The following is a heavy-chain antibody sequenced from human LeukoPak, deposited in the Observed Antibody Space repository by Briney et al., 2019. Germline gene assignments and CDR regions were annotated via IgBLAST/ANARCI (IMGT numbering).Heavy chain of an antibody. V-gene: IGHV3-21*01. CDR2: ISSSSSYI. D-gene: IGHD5-18*01. Sequence: SGGSLRLSCAASGFTFSSYSMNWVRQAPGKGLEWVSSISSSSSYIYYADSVKGRFTISRDNAKNSLYLQMNSLRAEDTAVYYCASVPRGYSYGYSDYWGQGTLVTVSS. CDR3: ASVPRGYSYGYSDY. J-gene: IGHJ4*02. CDR1: GFTFSSYS.